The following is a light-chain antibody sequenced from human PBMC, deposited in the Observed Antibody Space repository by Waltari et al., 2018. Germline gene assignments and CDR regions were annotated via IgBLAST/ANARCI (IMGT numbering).Light chain of an antibody. CDR3: ASWDDSLNGHWV. CDR1: ASNIGGNL. CDR2: RSE. V-gene: IGLV1-44*01. J-gene: IGLJ3*02. Sequence: QSVLTQPPSASGTPGQRVTISCSGSASNIGGNLVNWYQQLPGKAPKLLIYRSELRPSGVADLFSGSKSGTSASLAISGLQSEDEADYFCASWDDSLNGHWVFGGGTKVTVL.